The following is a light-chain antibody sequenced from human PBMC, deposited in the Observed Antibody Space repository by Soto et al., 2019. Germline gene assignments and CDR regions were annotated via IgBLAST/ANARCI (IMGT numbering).Light chain of an antibody. Sequence: QSALTQPASVSGSPGRSITISCTGTSSDVGGYNYVSWYQHHPGKAPNLIIYEVGNRPSGISNRFSGSKSDNTASLTISGLQPEDEADYYCTSYTSSSPLVFGGGTKVTVL. V-gene: IGLV2-14*01. J-gene: IGLJ3*02. CDR2: EVG. CDR3: TSYTSSSPLV. CDR1: SSDVGGYNY.